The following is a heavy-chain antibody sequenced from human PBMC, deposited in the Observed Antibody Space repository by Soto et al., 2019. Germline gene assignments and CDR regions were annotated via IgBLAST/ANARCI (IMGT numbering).Heavy chain of an antibody. CDR2: INHSGST. J-gene: IGHJ4*02. CDR3: ARAAVVPAAKTFDY. Sequence: QVQLQQWGAGLLKPSETLSLTCAVYGGSFSGYCWSWIRQPPGKGLEWIGEINHSGSTNYNPSLKSRVTISVDTSKNQFSLKLSSVTAADTAVYYCARAAVVPAAKTFDYWGQGTLVTVSS. V-gene: IGHV4-34*01. CDR1: GGSFSGYC. D-gene: IGHD2-2*01.